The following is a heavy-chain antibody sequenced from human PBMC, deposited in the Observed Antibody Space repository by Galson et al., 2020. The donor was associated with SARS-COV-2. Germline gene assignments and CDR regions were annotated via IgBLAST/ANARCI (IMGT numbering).Heavy chain of an antibody. CDR3: ARFRGSGSSNFDY. Sequence: ASVKVSCMASGYTFTGYYMHWVRPAPGQGLAWMGWINPNSGGTNYVQRFQGRVTLTRETSISTAYMEPSGQRADDTCVYYCARFRGSGSSNFDYWGHGTLVTVSS. J-gene: IGHJ4*01. D-gene: IGHD3-10*01. CDR2: INPNSGGT. V-gene: IGHV1-2*02. CDR1: GYTFTGYY.